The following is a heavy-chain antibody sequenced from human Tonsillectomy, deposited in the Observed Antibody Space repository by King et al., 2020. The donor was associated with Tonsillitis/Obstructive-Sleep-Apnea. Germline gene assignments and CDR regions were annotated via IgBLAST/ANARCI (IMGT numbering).Heavy chain of an antibody. CDR1: GGSFNDYY. CDR2: INHRGST. Sequence: VQLQQWGAGLLKPSETLSLTCAVYGGSFNDYYWSWIRQPPGKGLDWIGGINHRGSTNHNTSLKSPVPMSVDTSKNQFSLNLSSVTAADSAMFSCARAAWRSCSGGTCYWYNWFDPWGQGTLVTVSS. V-gene: IGHV4-34*01. J-gene: IGHJ5*02. CDR3: ARAAWRSCSGGTCYWYNWFDP. D-gene: IGHD2-15*01.